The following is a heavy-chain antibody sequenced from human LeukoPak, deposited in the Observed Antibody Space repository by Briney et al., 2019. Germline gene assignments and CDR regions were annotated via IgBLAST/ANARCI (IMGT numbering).Heavy chain of an antibody. J-gene: IGHJ6*03. CDR1: GGSISSYY. Sequence: SETLCLSCTVSGGSISSYYWSWIRQPPGKGLEWIGYIYYSGSTNYNPSLKSRVTISVDTSKNQFSLKLSSVTAADTAVYYCAREYCSSTNCLPSLSFMDVWGKGNNVSDSS. CDR2: IYYSGST. V-gene: IGHV4-59*01. D-gene: IGHD2-2*01. CDR3: AREYCSSTNCLPSLSFMDV.